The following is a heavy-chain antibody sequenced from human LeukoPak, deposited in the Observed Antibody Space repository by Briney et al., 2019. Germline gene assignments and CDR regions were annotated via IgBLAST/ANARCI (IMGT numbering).Heavy chain of an antibody. Sequence: GGSLRLSCAASGFTFSSYSMNWVRQAPGKGLEWVSVIYSGGSTYYTDSVKGRFTISRDNSKNTLYLQMNSLRAEDTAVYYCAGDRATSYFDYWGQGALVTISS. CDR2: IYSGGST. CDR1: GFTFSSYS. J-gene: IGHJ4*02. CDR3: AGDRATSYFDY. D-gene: IGHD1-26*01. V-gene: IGHV3-66*01.